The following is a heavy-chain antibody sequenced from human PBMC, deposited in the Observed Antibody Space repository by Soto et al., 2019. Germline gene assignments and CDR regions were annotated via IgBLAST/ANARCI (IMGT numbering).Heavy chain of an antibody. V-gene: IGHV3-7*03. D-gene: IGHD3-22*01. CDR2: IKQDGSEE. CDR1: GFTFSNYG. J-gene: IGHJ5*02. CDR3: ARDRYCASHRCNLYNWFDP. Sequence: PXGCLRLSCAACGFTFSNYGMSWVRQAPGKGLEWVANIKQDGSEEYYVDSVKGRFTISRDNAKKLLFLQMNSLRAEDTAMYFCARDRYCASHRCNLYNWFDPWGQGTLVTASS.